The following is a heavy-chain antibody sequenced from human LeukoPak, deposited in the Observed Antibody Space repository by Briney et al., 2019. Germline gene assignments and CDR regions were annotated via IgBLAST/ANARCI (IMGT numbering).Heavy chain of an antibody. CDR1: GGSISSYY. CDR2: IYYSGST. J-gene: IGHJ5*02. CDR3: ARLDSSEGWFDP. V-gene: IGHV4-59*08. Sequence: SETLSLTCTVSGGSISSYYWSWIRQPPGKGLEWIGYIYYSGSTNYNPSLKSRVTISVDTSKNQFSLKLSSVTAADTAVYYCARLDSSEGWFDPWGQGTLVTVSS. D-gene: IGHD3-22*01.